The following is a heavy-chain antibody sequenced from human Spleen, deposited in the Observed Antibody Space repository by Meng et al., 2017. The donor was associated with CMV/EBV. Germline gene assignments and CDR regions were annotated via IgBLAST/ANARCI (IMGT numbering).Heavy chain of an antibody. CDR2: INPSGGST. Sequence: KESGYTFTSYYMHWVRQAPGQGLEWMRIINPSGGSTSYAQKYQGRVTMTRDTSTSTVYMELSSLRSEDTAVYYCARAQVGARYHFDYWGQGTLVTVSS. J-gene: IGHJ4*02. D-gene: IGHD1-26*01. CDR3: ARAQVGARYHFDY. V-gene: IGHV1-46*01. CDR1: GYTFTSYY.